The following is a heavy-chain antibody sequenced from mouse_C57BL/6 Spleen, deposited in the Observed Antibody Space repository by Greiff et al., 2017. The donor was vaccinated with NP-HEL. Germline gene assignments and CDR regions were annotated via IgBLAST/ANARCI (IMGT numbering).Heavy chain of an antibody. D-gene: IGHD4-1*01. V-gene: IGHV5-16*01. CDR3: AREGALGSFAY. CDR1: GFTFSDYY. Sequence: EVQRVESEGGLVQPGSSMKLSCTASGFTFSDYYMAWVRQVPEKGLEWVANINYDGSSTYYLDSLKSRFIISRDNAKNILYLQMSSLKSEDTATYYCAREGALGSFAYWGQGTLVTVSA. CDR2: INYDGSST. J-gene: IGHJ3*01.